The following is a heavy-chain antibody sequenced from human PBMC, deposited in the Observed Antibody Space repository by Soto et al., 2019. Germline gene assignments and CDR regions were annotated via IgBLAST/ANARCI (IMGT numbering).Heavy chain of an antibody. Sequence: GESLKISCKGSGYSFTSYWIGWVRQMPGKGLEWMGIIYPGDSDTRYSPSFQGQVTISADKSISTAYLQWSSLKASDTAMYYCARHALPSYYYYYYYGMDVCGQGTPVTVSS. CDR1: GYSFTSYW. J-gene: IGHJ6*02. CDR3: ARHALPSYYYYYYYGMDV. D-gene: IGHD3-10*01. CDR2: IYPGDSDT. V-gene: IGHV5-51*01.